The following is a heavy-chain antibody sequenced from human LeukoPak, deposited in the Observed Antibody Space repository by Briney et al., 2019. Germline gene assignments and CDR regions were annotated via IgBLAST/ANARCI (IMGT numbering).Heavy chain of an antibody. Sequence: GGSLRLSCAASGFTFSNYNMNWVRQAPGKGLEWVSSISSSNYIYYADSVKGRFTISRDNARNSLYLQMNSLRAEDTAVYYCASLNYDYWGQGTLVTVSS. D-gene: IGHD1-7*01. J-gene: IGHJ4*02. CDR3: ASLNYDY. V-gene: IGHV3-21*01. CDR1: GFTFSNYN. CDR2: ISSSNYI.